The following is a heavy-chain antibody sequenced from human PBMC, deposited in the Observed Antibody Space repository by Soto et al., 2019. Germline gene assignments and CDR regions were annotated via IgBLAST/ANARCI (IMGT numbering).Heavy chain of an antibody. Sequence: GGSLSLSCAASGFTFRSYWMQWVRQAPGKGLVWVSWINSDGSSTSYADSVKGRFTISRDNAKNTLYLQMNSLRAEDTAVYYCASGGSSLNFDSWGQGTLVTVSS. J-gene: IGHJ4*02. V-gene: IGHV3-74*01. CDR1: GFTFRSYW. CDR3: ASGGSSLNFDS. D-gene: IGHD6-6*01. CDR2: INSDGSST.